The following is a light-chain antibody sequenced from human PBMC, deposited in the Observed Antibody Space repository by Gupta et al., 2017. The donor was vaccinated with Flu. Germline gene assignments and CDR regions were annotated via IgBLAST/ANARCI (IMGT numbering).Light chain of an antibody. Sequence: DIVLTQSPATLSLSPGERATLSCRASQSVSSYLAWYQQKPGQAPRLLIYDASNRATGIPARFSGSGYGTDFTLTISSREPEDFAVYYCQQRSNWPPYTFGQGTKLEIK. CDR2: DAS. CDR1: QSVSSY. V-gene: IGKV3-11*01. CDR3: QQRSNWPPYT. J-gene: IGKJ2*01.